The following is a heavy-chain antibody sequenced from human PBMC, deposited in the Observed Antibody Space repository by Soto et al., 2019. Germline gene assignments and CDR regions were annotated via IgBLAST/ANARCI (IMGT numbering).Heavy chain of an antibody. CDR2: ISAYNGNT. D-gene: IGHD3-10*01. CDR1: GYTFTSYG. V-gene: IGHV1-18*01. J-gene: IGHJ4*02. Sequence: QVKLVQSGAEVKKPGASVKVSCKASGYTFTSYGISWVRQAPGQGLEWMGWISAYNGNTNYAQKLQGRVTMTTDTSTITAYMELRSLRSDDTAVYYCARDLGGTMVRGVLLSFDYWGQGTLVTVSS. CDR3: ARDLGGTMVRGVLLSFDY.